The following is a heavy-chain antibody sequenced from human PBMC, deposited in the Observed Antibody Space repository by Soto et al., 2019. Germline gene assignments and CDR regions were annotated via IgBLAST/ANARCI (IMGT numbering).Heavy chain of an antibody. V-gene: IGHV4-59*08. J-gene: IGHJ6*03. Sequence: QVQLQESGPGLVRPSETLSLTCTVSGDSIYAYVWSWIRQPRGGGLEWIGYIFYSGSTNYKPSLMGRASLSIYTSRSQFSLPLSSVTAADTAVYYCAQLHPINLPGLSYAYHYIGVWGKGTTVTVSS. CDR2: IFYSGST. D-gene: IGHD2-8*01. CDR3: AQLHPINLPGLSYAYHYIGV. CDR1: GDSIYAYV.